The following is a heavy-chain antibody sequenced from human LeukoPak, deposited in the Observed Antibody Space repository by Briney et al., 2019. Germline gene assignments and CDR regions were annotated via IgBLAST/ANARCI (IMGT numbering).Heavy chain of an antibody. CDR2: ISTSGSYI. CDR1: GFTFSTYS. V-gene: IGHV3-21*01. Sequence: SGGSLRLSCAASGFTFSTYSMNWVRQAPGKGLECVSYISTSGSYIYHADSVKGRFTISRDNAKNSLYLQMSSLRAEDTAVYYCARDNYYSVMDVWGQGTTVTVSS. J-gene: IGHJ6*02. CDR3: ARDNYYSVMDV.